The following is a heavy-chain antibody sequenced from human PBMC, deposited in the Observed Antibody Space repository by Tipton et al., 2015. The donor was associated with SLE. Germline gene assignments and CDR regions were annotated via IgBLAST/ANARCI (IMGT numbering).Heavy chain of an antibody. V-gene: IGHV3-30*04. Sequence: SLRLSCAASGFTFSSYALHWVRQAPGKGLEWVAVMSYDGSDKYYADSVKGRFTISRDNSKNTLYLEMKSLRVEDTAMYYCATYAFDIWGQGTMGTVSS. J-gene: IGHJ3*02. CDR1: GFTFSSYA. CDR3: ATYAFDI. CDR2: MSYDGSDK.